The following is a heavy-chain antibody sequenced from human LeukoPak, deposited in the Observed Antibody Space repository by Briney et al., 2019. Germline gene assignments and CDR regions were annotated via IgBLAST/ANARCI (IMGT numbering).Heavy chain of an antibody. D-gene: IGHD2-8*01. CDR1: GFAFKDYY. V-gene: IGHV3-11*01. CDR2: ISGIGTTI. CDR3: ARLGVEDY. Sequence: GGSLRLSCAASGFAFKDYYMSWIRQAPGKELEWVSYISGIGTTIYYADSVKGRFTISRDNAKKSLYLQMSSLRAEDTAVYYCARLGVEDYWGQGTLVTVSS. J-gene: IGHJ4*02.